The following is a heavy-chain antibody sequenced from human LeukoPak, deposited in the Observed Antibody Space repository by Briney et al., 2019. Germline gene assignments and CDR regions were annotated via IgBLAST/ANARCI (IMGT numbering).Heavy chain of an antibody. D-gene: IGHD4-23*01. J-gene: IGHJ6*03. Sequence: SVKVSCKASGGTFSSYAISWVRQAPGQGLEWMGGIIPIFGTANYAQKFQGRVTITADESTSTAYMELSGLRSEDTAVYYCARPFDYGGKGGYYYYYMDVWGKGTTVTVSS. CDR2: IIPIFGTA. CDR3: ARPFDYGGKGGYYYYYMDV. CDR1: GGTFSSYA. V-gene: IGHV1-69*13.